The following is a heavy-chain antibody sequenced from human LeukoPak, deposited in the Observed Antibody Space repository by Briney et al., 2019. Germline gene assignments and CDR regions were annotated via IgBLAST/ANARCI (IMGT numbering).Heavy chain of an antibody. Sequence: GGSLRLPCAASGFSFTTSGTDWVRQAPGKGLEWVAFIYTVGRLTNHLDSVSGPFTISRDNSKNPLYPQMDSLKVEDTAVYYCAQGHYVGNPEFLDNGAQGSLVIVSS. CDR1: GFSFTTSG. V-gene: IGHV3-30*02. CDR3: AQGHYVGNPEFLDN. D-gene: IGHD4-23*01. J-gene: IGHJ4*02. CDR2: IYTVGRLT.